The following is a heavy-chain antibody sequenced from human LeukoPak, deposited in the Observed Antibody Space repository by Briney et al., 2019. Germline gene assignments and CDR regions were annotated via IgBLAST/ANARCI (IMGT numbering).Heavy chain of an antibody. J-gene: IGHJ4*02. CDR3: TRYPTISGDYYFDY. Sequence: ASVKVSCKAFGYTFTNYAISWVRQAPGQGFEWLGWINTYNGDAKYPLNIQGRVSLTTDTFTSTAYMELWSLRPDDTAVYYCTRYPTISGDYYFDYWGQGTLVTVSS. D-gene: IGHD2/OR15-2a*01. V-gene: IGHV1-18*01. CDR2: INTYNGDA. CDR1: GYTFTNYA.